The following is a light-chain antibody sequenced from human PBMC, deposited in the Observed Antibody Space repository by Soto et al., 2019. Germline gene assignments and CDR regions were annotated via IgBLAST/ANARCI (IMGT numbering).Light chain of an antibody. CDR2: SNN. CDR1: SSNIGSNT. V-gene: IGLV1-44*01. J-gene: IGLJ2*01. CDR3: AAWDDSLNGPVV. Sequence: QSVLTQPPSASGTPGQRVTISCSGSSSNIGSNTVNWYQQLPGTAPKLLIYSNNQRPSVVPDRFSGSKSGTSDSLAISGLQAEDEADYYCAAWDDSLNGPVVFGGGTQLTVL.